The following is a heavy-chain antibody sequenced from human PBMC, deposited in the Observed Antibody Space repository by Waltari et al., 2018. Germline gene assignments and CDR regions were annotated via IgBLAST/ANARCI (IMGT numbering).Heavy chain of an antibody. V-gene: IGHV3-64D*08. Sequence: EVQLVASGGGLVQPGGSLGLSCSAAGLTFRSYATHWVRQAPGKGLEYVSAISSNGGSTYYADSVKSRFTISRDNSKNTLYLQMSSLRAEDTAVYYCVKDLIAAAANWGQGTLVTVSS. J-gene: IGHJ4*02. CDR3: VKDLIAAAAN. D-gene: IGHD6-13*01. CDR2: ISSNGGST. CDR1: GLTFRSYA.